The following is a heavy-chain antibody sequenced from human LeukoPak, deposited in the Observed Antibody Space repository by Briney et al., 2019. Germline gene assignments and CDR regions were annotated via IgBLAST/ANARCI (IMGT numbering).Heavy chain of an antibody. CDR1: GFTFSSYA. V-gene: IGHV3-23*01. CDR3: AKAKGHDILTGSRISDY. J-gene: IGHJ4*02. Sequence: PGGSLRLSCAASGFTFSSYAMSWLRQAPGKGLEWVSLISGSGDIIYYADSVKGRFTISRDNSKNTVYLQMNSLRAEDTAIYYCAKAKGHDILTGSRISDYWGQGTLVTISS. CDR2: ISGSGDII. D-gene: IGHD3-9*01.